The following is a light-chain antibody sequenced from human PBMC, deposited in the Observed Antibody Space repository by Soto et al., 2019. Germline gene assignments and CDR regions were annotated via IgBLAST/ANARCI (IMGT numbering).Light chain of an antibody. CDR2: EVS. V-gene: IGLV2-14*01. CDR1: SSDVGGYKY. Sequence: QSALTQPASVSGSPGQSITISCTGTSSDVGGYKYVSWYQQHPGKAPKLMIYEVSNRPSGVSNRFSGSKSGNTASLTISGLQAEDEADYYCNSYTSISTWVFGGGTKLTVL. J-gene: IGLJ3*02. CDR3: NSYTSISTWV.